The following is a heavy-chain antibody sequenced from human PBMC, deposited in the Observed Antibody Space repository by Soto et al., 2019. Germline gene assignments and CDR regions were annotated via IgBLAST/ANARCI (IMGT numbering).Heavy chain of an antibody. CDR2: IYYSGST. Sequence: SENRCFTCAVSGGSIGRCYWIGIWRRPGKVLEWIGYIYYSGSTNYNPSLKSRVTISVDTPKNQLSLKLSSVTAADAAVYYCARERLDCSGGSCDYERGAWGKGSLGTVS. J-gene: IGHJ4*02. V-gene: IGHV4-59*01. CDR1: GGSIGRCY. CDR3: ARERLDCSGGSCDYERGA. D-gene: IGHD2-15*01.